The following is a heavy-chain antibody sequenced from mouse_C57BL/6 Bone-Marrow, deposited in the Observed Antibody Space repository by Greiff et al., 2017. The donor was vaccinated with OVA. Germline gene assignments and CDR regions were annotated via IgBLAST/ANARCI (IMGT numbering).Heavy chain of an antibody. J-gene: IGHJ4*01. D-gene: IGHD1-1*01. CDR1: GYAFSSYW. CDR3: ARLLRYLYYAMDY. V-gene: IGHV1-80*01. Sequence: VKLMESGAELVKPGASVKISCKASGYAFSSYWMNWVKQRPGKGLEWIGQIYPGDGDTNYNGKFKGKATLTADKSSSTAYMQLSSLTSEDSAVYFCARLLRYLYYAMDYWGQGTSVTVSS. CDR2: IYPGDGDT.